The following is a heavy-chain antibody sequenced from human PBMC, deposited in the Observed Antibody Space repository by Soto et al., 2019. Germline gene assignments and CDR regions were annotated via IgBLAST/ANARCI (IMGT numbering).Heavy chain of an antibody. Sequence: ASVKVSCTASGYTFTGYYMHWVRQAPGQGLEWMGWINPNSGGTNYAQKFQGRVTMTRDTSISTAYMELSRLRSDDTAVYYCARGYDFWSGYPYYFDYWGQGTLVTVSS. CDR1: GYTFTGYY. J-gene: IGHJ4*02. CDR3: ARGYDFWSGYPYYFDY. V-gene: IGHV1-2*02. D-gene: IGHD3-3*01. CDR2: INPNSGGT.